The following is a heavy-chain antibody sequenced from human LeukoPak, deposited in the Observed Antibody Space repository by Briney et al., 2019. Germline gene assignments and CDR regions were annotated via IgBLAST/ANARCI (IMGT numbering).Heavy chain of an antibody. V-gene: IGHV2-5*02. D-gene: IGHD4-11*01. CDR2: IYWDDAT. CDR1: GFSLTTGGAG. Sequence: SGPTLVKPTQTLTLTCTFSGFSLTTGGAGVGWIRQPPGKALEWLALIYWDDATRYTPSLRSRLSITKDTSKNQVFLTMTTMDPVDTATYYCVHLKLKTRVFDQWGQGTLVTVSS. CDR3: VHLKLKTRVFDQ. J-gene: IGHJ4*02.